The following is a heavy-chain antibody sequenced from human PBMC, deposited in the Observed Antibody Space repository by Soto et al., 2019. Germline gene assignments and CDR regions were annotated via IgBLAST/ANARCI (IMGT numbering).Heavy chain of an antibody. CDR1: GFSFSISP. CDR3: ARDPKTSGGQHWAFNYFDS. J-gene: IGHJ4*02. Sequence: VGSLRLSCAASGFSFSISPMHWVRQAPGKGPEWVALISYDGTNKFYADSVKGRFTISRDNSKSTLYLQVESLRPEDAAVYYCARDPKTSGGQHWAFNYFDSWGQGTLVTVSS. CDR2: ISYDGTNK. V-gene: IGHV3-30-3*01. D-gene: IGHD7-27*01.